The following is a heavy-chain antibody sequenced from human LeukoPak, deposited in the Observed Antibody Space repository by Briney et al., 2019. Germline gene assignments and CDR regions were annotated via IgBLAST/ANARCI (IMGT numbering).Heavy chain of an antibody. D-gene: IGHD4-17*01. J-gene: IGHJ4*02. CDR3: ARLGYGDYYFDY. Sequence: PSETLSVTCTVSGVSISSYYWSWIRQPPGKGLEWIGYIYYSGSTNYNPSLKSRVTISVDTSKNQFSLKLSSVTAADTAVYYCARLGYGDYYFDYWGQGTLVTVSS. V-gene: IGHV4-59*01. CDR2: IYYSGST. CDR1: GVSISSYY.